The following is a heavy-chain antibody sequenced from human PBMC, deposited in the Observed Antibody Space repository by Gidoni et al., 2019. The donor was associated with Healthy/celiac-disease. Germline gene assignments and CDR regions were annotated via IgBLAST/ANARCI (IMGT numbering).Heavy chain of an antibody. CDR3: AKRYYFDSHPDDAFDI. J-gene: IGHJ3*02. V-gene: IGHV3-23*01. CDR2: ISGSGGST. D-gene: IGHD3-9*01. Sequence: EVQLLESGGGLVQPGGSLRLSCAASGFTFSSYAMSWVRQAPGKGLEWVSAISGSGGSTYYADSVKGRFTISRDNSKNTLYLQMNSLRAEDTAVYYCAKRYYFDSHPDDAFDIWGQGTMVTVSS. CDR1: GFTFSSYA.